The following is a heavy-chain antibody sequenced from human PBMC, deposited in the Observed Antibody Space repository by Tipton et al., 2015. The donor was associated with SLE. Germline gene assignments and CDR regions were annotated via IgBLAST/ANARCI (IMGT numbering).Heavy chain of an antibody. J-gene: IGHJ4*02. CDR1: GASIRSDGYY. CDR2: IHNNGNT. D-gene: IGHD3-22*01. CDR3: ARGGHYYDSSGYSPLDF. Sequence: PSLTCTVSGASIRSDGYYWNWIRQYPGKGFEWIGYIHNNGNTHFNPSLKSRITMSVDTSENQFSLKLGSVTAADTALYYCARGGHYYDSSGYSPLDFWGQGALVSVSS. V-gene: IGHV4-31*03.